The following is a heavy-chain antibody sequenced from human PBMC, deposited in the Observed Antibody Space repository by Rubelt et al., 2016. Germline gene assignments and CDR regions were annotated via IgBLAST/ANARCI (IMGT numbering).Heavy chain of an antibody. J-gene: IGHJ3*01. Sequence: CSVSGASVSASSWSWIRQPPGKGLEWIAYIFLYGRTKFNPSLNSRLTMSRDTSRNHISLRLSSVTAADTAIYYCARGGYGSQEATDEFDVWGQGTMVSVSS. V-gene: IGHV4-59*02. D-gene: IGHD4-17*01. CDR1: GASVSASS. CDR2: IFLYGRT. CDR3: ARGGYGSQEATDEFDV.